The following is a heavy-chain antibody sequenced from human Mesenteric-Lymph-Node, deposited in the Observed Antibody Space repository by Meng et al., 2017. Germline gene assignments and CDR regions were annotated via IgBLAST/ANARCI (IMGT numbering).Heavy chain of an antibody. J-gene: IGHJ4*02. CDR3: ARHHHSPTFDY. Sequence: QLRRSGPGLVKPSETLSHTCTVSCGSISSSSYYWAWIRQPPGEGLEWIGSVVYSGTTYYTSSLKSRVTISVDTSKNQFSLKLSSVTAADTAVYYCARHHHSPTFDYWGQGTLVTVSS. CDR1: CGSISSSSYY. D-gene: IGHD1-14*01. V-gene: IGHV4-39*01. CDR2: VVYSGTT.